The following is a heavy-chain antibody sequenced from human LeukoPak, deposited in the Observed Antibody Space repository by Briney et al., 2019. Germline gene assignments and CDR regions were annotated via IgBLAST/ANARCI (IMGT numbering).Heavy chain of an antibody. V-gene: IGHV4-4*09. Sequence: SETLSLTCTVSGGSISSYCWSWLRQPPGKGLEWMGYIYTSGSTNYNPSLKSRVTISVDTPKNQFSLKLSSVAAADPAVYYCARVEYSSGWYYYYYYMDVWGKGTTVTVSS. J-gene: IGHJ6*03. CDR2: IYTSGST. D-gene: IGHD6-19*01. CDR1: GGSISSYC. CDR3: ARVEYSSGWYYYYYYMDV.